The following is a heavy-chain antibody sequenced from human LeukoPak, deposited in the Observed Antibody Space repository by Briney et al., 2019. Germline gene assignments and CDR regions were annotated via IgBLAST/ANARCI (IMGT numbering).Heavy chain of an antibody. Sequence: ASVTVSCKASGGTFSSYAISWVRQAPGQGLEWMGGIIPIFGTANYAQKFQGRVTITTDESTSTAYMELSSLRSEDTAVYYCARSLYYYDSSGYYERYYFDYWGQGTLVTVSS. CDR1: GGTFSSYA. CDR2: IIPIFGTA. CDR3: ARSLYYYDSSGYYERYYFDY. J-gene: IGHJ4*02. V-gene: IGHV1-69*05. D-gene: IGHD3-22*01.